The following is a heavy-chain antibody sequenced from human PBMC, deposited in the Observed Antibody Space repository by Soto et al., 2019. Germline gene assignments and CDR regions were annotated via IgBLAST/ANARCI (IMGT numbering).Heavy chain of an antibody. Sequence: VSLRVSWVVAGVTLIDILMNWVRQATGKGLEWVGRIKSKAAGGTTDYAAPVKGRFSISRDDSTNTLFLHINSLRTEDTGVYYCSYGAHQYFDYWGQGALVTVSS. V-gene: IGHV3-15*07. CDR3: SYGAHQYFDY. D-gene: IGHD4-17*01. CDR1: GVTLIDIL. J-gene: IGHJ4*02. CDR2: IKSKAAGGTT.